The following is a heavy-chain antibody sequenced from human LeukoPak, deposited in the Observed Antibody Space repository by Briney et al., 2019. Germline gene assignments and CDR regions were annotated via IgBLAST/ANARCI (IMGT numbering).Heavy chain of an antibody. CDR3: ARQFHSYGYLVFDY. Sequence: SETLSLTCTVSGYSISTGYYWDWIRQPPGKGLEWIGEINHSGSTNYNPSLKSRVTISVDTSKNQFSLKLSSVTAADTAVYYCARQFHSYGYLVFDYWGQGTLVTVSS. V-gene: IGHV4-38-2*02. CDR1: GYSISTGYY. D-gene: IGHD5-18*01. J-gene: IGHJ4*02. CDR2: INHSGST.